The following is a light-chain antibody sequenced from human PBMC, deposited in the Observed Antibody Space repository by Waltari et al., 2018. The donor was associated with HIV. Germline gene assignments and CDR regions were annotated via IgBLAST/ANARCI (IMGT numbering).Light chain of an antibody. CDR2: GNT. J-gene: IGLJ3*02. Sequence: QSVLTQPPSLSGAPGQTVTISCTGTSPTIRADYHVHWYQQLPGTAPKLLIYGNTIRPSGVPDRFSGSKSGTSASLAITGLQADDEADYYCQSYDSSLSAWVFGGGTKLTVL. V-gene: IGLV1-40*01. CDR1: SPTIRADYH. CDR3: QSYDSSLSAWV.